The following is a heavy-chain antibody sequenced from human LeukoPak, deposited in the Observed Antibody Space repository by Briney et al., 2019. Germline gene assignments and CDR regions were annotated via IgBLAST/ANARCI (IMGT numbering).Heavy chain of an antibody. J-gene: IGHJ4*02. Sequence: GGSLRLSCAASGFRFTNYWMSWVRQAPGKGLEWVANIKQDGSEIDYSDPMKGRFTISRANTRNSVYLQVDSLRAEDTGVYYCARIGYSSSSFDYWGQGTLVTVSS. CDR3: ARIGYSSSSFDY. CDR2: IKQDGSEI. CDR1: GFRFTNYW. V-gene: IGHV3-7*03. D-gene: IGHD5-18*01.